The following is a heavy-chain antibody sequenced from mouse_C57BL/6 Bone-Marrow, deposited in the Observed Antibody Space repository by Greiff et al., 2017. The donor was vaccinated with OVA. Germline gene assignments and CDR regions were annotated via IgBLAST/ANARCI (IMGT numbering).Heavy chain of an antibody. Sequence: DVKLQESGAELVRPGSSVKMSCKTSGYTFTSYGINWVKQRPGQGLEWIGYIYIGNGYTEYNEKFKGKATLTSDTSSSTAYMQLSSLTSEDSAIYFCAREGPYYYGSRNLDYWGQGTTLTVSS. CDR2: IYIGNGYT. CDR1: GYTFTSYG. V-gene: IGHV1-58*01. CDR3: AREGPYYYGSRNLDY. D-gene: IGHD1-1*01. J-gene: IGHJ2*01.